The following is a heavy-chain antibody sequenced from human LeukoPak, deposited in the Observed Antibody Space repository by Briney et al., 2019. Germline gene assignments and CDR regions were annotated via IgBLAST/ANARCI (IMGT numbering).Heavy chain of an antibody. CDR3: AKAGPGFGFDY. J-gene: IGHJ4*02. CDR1: GFTFSSYE. V-gene: IGHV3-48*03. CDR2: ISSSGSTI. D-gene: IGHD3-10*01. Sequence: PGGSLRLSRAASGFTFSSYEMNWVRQAPGKGLEWVSDISSSGSTIDYADSVKGRFTISRDNAKNSLYLHMNSLRAEDTAVYYCAKAGPGFGFDYWGQGTLVTVSS.